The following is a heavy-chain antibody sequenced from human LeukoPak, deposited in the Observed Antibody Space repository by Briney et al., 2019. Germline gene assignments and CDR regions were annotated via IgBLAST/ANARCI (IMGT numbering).Heavy chain of an antibody. V-gene: IGHV3-23*01. J-gene: IGHJ5*02. CDR3: AKLPTGTRINWFDP. CDR1: GFTFSSYW. D-gene: IGHD1-7*01. CDR2: ISGSGGST. Sequence: GGSLRLSCAASGFTFSSYWMSWVRQAPGKGLEWVSAISGSGGSTYYADSVKGRFTISRDNSKNTLYLQMNSLRAEDTAVYYCAKLPTGTRINWFDPWGQGTLVTVSS.